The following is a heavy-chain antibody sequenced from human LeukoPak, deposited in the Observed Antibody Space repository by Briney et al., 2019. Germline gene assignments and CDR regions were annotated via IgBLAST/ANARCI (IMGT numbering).Heavy chain of an antibody. J-gene: IGHJ5*02. Sequence: SGGSLRLSCAASGFTFSSYAMHWVRQAPGKGLEWVAVISYDGSNKYYADSVKGRFTISRDNSKNTLYLQMNSLRAEDTAVYYCAREGRDGYNRNWFDPWGQGTLVTVSS. V-gene: IGHV3-30-3*01. D-gene: IGHD5-24*01. CDR1: GFTFSSYA. CDR3: AREGRDGYNRNWFDP. CDR2: ISYDGSNK.